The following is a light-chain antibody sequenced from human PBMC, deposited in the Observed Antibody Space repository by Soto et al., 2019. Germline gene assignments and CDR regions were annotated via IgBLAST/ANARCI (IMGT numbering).Light chain of an antibody. CDR3: QQYGSSSWK. CDR2: GAS. CDR1: QRVSSTY. Sequence: EIVLTQSPGPLSLSPGERATLSCRASQRVSSTYLAWYQQQPGQAPRLLIYGASNRATGIPDRFSGSGSGTDFTLTISRLEHEDSAVYYCQQYGSSSWKFGQGTKVDIK. V-gene: IGKV3-20*01. J-gene: IGKJ1*01.